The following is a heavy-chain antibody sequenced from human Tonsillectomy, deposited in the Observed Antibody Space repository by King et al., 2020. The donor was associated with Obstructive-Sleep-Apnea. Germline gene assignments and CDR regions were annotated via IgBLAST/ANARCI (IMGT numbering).Heavy chain of an antibody. Sequence: QVQLQQWGTGLLKPSETLSLTCAVYGGSFSGYYWSWIRQPPGKGLEWIGEINHSGSTNYNPSLKTRVTISVDTSKNQFSLKLSSVTAADTAVYYCARALSIAVTGTREVDYYYYYAMDVWGQGTTVTVSS. CDR1: GGSFSGYY. CDR3: ARALSIAVTGTREVDYYYYYAMDV. CDR2: INHSGST. D-gene: IGHD6-19*01. J-gene: IGHJ6*02. V-gene: IGHV4-34*01.